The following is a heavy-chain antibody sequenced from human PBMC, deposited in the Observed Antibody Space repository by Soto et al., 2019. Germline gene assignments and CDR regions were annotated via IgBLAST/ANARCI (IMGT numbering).Heavy chain of an antibody. Sequence: PSETLSLTCAVSSASISSSDWWNWGRQAPGKGLEWVGEVFHSGSTNYNPSLKSRVTMSVDMSKNQFSLNLRSVTAADTAVYYCARAQGMTTVHWGPGTLVTVSS. CDR3: ARAQGMTTVH. V-gene: IGHV4-4*02. CDR1: SASISSSDW. D-gene: IGHD4-17*01. CDR2: VFHSGST. J-gene: IGHJ4*02.